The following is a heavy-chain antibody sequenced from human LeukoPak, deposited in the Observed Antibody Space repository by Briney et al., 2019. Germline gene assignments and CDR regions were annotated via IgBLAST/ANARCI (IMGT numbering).Heavy chain of an antibody. Sequence: GRSLRLSCAASGFTFDDYAMHRVRQAPGKGLEWVSGISWNSGSIGYADSVKGRFTISRDNAKNSLYLQMNSLRAEDTALYYCAKVGPSPYEGLFDYWGQGTLVTVSS. CDR1: GFTFDDYA. D-gene: IGHD3-3*01. CDR2: ISWNSGSI. CDR3: AKVGPSPYEGLFDY. J-gene: IGHJ4*02. V-gene: IGHV3-9*01.